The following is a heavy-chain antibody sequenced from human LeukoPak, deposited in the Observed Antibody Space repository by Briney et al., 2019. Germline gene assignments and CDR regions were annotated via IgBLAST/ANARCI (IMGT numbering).Heavy chain of an antibody. D-gene: IGHD3-10*01. Sequence: PSETLSLTCTVSGGSISSTSYYWDWIRQPPGKGLEWIGTIYYSGSTYYNPSLKSRVTISVDTSKNQFSLKLSSVTAADTAVYYCARDHSITMLRGDPLEAFDIWGQGTVVTVSS. CDR1: GGSISSTSYY. CDR2: IYYSGST. V-gene: IGHV4-39*07. CDR3: ARDHSITMLRGDPLEAFDI. J-gene: IGHJ3*02.